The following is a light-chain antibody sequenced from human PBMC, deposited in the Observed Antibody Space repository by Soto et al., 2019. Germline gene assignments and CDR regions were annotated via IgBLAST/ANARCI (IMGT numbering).Light chain of an antibody. CDR2: KAS. CDR3: QEYDTYWT. CDR1: QSISSW. Sequence: DIQMTQSPSTLSASVGDRVTITCRASQSISSWLAWFQQKPGKAPKLLIYKASTLESGVPSRFSGSGSVTEFSLTISSLQPDDLATYYCQEYDTYWTFGQGTKVEI. J-gene: IGKJ1*01. V-gene: IGKV1-5*03.